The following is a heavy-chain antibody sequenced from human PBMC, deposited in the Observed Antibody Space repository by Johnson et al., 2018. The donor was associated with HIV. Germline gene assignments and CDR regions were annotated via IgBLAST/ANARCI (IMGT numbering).Heavy chain of an antibody. Sequence: QVQLVESGGGVVRPGRSLRLSCVASGFSFSAYAIHWVRQAPGQGLAWVAVIWYDGHFTYYGESVKGRFTISRDNSKNTVFLEMNSLTAEDTGLYYCVKDGAHSGSHHDAFDVWGRGTVVTVSS. V-gene: IGHV3-33*06. CDR2: IWYDGHFT. CDR3: VKDGAHSGSHHDAFDV. CDR1: GFSFSAYA. J-gene: IGHJ3*01. D-gene: IGHD1-26*01.